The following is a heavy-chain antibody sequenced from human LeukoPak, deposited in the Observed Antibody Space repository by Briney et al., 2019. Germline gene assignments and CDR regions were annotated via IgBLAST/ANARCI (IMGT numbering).Heavy chain of an antibody. CDR2: INPNSGGT. D-gene: IGHD2-8*01. Sequence: GASVKVSCKASGYTFTGYYVHWVRQAPGQGLEWMGWINPNSGGTNYAQKFQGRVTMTRDTSSSTAYVELSRLRSDDTAVYYCVPTNSYNYYFDYWGQGTLVTVSS. V-gene: IGHV1-2*02. CDR1: GYTFTGYY. J-gene: IGHJ4*02. CDR3: VPTNSYNYYFDY.